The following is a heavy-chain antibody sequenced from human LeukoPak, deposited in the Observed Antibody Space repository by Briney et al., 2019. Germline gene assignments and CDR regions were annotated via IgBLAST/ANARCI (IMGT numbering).Heavy chain of an antibody. J-gene: IGHJ3*02. CDR1: GGSISSYY. Sequence: SETLSLTCTVSGGSISSYYWSWIRQPPGKGLEWIGYIYYSGSTNYNPSLKSRVTISVDTSKNQFSLKLSSVTAADTAVYYCARGWGTLGAFGIWGQGTMVTVSS. V-gene: IGHV4-59*01. CDR2: IYYSGST. D-gene: IGHD3-16*01. CDR3: ARGWGTLGAFGI.